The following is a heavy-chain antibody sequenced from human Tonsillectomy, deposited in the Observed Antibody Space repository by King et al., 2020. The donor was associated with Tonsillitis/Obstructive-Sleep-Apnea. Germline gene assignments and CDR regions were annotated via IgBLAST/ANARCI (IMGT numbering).Heavy chain of an antibody. V-gene: IGHV4-31*03. D-gene: IGHD4-17*01. Sequence: QLQESGPGLVKPSKTLSLTCTVSGGSFGSGGYYWSWIRQRPGKGLEWVAYIYYSGDTYYNPSLKSRVSMSVDTSKNQFSLNLTSVTAADTAVYYCARRTMTTPYWYFDLWGRGTRVTVSS. CDR2: IYYSGDT. J-gene: IGHJ2*01. CDR1: GGSFGSGGYY. CDR3: ARRTMTTPYWYFDL.